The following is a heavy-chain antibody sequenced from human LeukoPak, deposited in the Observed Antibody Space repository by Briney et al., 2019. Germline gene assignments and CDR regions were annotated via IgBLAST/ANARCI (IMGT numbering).Heavy chain of an antibody. CDR2: IYYTGSG. V-gene: IGHV4-59*01. D-gene: IGHD1-26*01. CDR1: GGSISTYY. J-gene: IGHJ6*03. Sequence: SETLSLTCTLSGGSISTYYWSWVRQPPGRGLEWIGFIYYTGSGNYNPSLKSRVTMSVDTSKNKFSLMLSSVTAADTAVYYCAREGDTNIYYFYMDVWGKGTTVTVSS. CDR3: AREGDTNIYYFYMDV.